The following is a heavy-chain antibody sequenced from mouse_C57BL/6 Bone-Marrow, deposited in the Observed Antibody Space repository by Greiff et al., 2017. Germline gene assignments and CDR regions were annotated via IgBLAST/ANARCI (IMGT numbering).Heavy chain of an antibody. V-gene: IGHV1-64*01. CDR3: ARRSNLKYFDV. J-gene: IGHJ1*03. CDR1: GYTFTSYW. CDR2: IHPNSGST. D-gene: IGHD2-5*01. Sequence: QVQLQQSGAELVKPGASVKLSCKASGYTFTSYWMHWVKQRPGQGLEWIGMIHPNSGSTNYNEKFKGKATLTVDKSSSTAYMQLSSLTSEDSAVYYCARRSNLKYFDVWGTGTTVTVSS.